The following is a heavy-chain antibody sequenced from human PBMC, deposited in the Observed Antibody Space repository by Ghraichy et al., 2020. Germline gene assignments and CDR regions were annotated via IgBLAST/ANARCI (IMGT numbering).Heavy chain of an antibody. D-gene: IGHD3-22*01. V-gene: IGHV3-30*18. Sequence: GGSLRLSCAASGFTFSRYGMHWVRQAPGKGLEWVAVTSYDGSDKSYGDSVKGRFTISRDNSKNTLYLQMNYLRPEDTAVYYCAKERDTSGYYSFRGDYYGMDVWGQGPTVTVS. J-gene: IGHJ6*02. CDR1: GFTFSRYG. CDR3: AKERDTSGYYSFRGDYYGMDV. CDR2: TSYDGSDK.